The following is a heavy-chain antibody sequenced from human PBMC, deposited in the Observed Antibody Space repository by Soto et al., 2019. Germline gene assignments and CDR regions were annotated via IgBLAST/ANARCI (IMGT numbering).Heavy chain of an antibody. D-gene: IGHD3-22*01. J-gene: IGHJ4*02. CDR1: GASIISGYW. Sequence: PSETLSLTCTVSGASIISGYWWTWVRQSPGKGLEWIGSMFYSGNTYHNPSLKSRVTLSIDTSKNQFSLKLNSVTAADTAVYYCVSPEGYYDSSGYTLDYWGQGTLVTVSS. V-gene: IGHV4-39*01. CDR3: VSPEGYYDSSGYTLDY. CDR2: MFYSGNT.